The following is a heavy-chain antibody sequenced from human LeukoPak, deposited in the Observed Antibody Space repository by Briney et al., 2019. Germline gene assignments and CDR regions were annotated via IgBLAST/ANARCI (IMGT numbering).Heavy chain of an antibody. Sequence: GGSLRLSCAASGFTFSSYAMHWVRQAPGKGLGWVAVISYDGSNKYYADSVKGRFTISRDNSKNTLYLQMNSLRAEDTAVYYCARDRTLNYYDSGGFFDYWGQGTLVTVSS. V-gene: IGHV3-30-3*01. CDR1: GFTFSSYA. CDR3: ARDRTLNYYDSGGFFDY. J-gene: IGHJ4*02. CDR2: ISYDGSNK. D-gene: IGHD3-22*01.